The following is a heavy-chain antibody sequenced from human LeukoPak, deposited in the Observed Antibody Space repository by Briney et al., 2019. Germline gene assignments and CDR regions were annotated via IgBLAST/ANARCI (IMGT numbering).Heavy chain of an antibody. CDR2: LYYSGTT. J-gene: IGHJ4*02. CDR3: ARGSYSDYEPMFDY. V-gene: IGHV4-61*01. CDR1: GGSVSSGSYY. D-gene: IGHD5-12*01. Sequence: SETLSLTCTVSGGSVSSGSYYWSWIRQPPGKGLEWIGYLYYSGTTNYNPSLRSRVTISVDTSKNQFSLNLSSLTAADTAMYYCARGSYSDYEPMFDYWGQGTLVTVSS.